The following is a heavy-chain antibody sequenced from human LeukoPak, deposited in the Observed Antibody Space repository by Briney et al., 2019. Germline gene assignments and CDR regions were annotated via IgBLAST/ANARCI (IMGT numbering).Heavy chain of an antibody. CDR3: ARGGSSSWYTWYYHYYMGV. V-gene: IGHV3-7*01. Sequence: PGGSLRLSCAASGFTFSSYWMSWVRQAPGKGLEWVANIKQDGSEKYYVDSVKGRFTISRDNAKNSLYLQMTSLRAEDTAVYYCARGGSSSWYTWYYHYYMGVWGKGTTVTISS. D-gene: IGHD6-13*01. CDR1: GFTFSSYW. CDR2: IKQDGSEK. J-gene: IGHJ6*03.